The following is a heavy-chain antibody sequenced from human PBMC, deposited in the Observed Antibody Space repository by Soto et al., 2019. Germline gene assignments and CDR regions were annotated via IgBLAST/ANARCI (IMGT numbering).Heavy chain of an antibody. J-gene: IGHJ4*02. CDR2: IWYDGSNK. CDR3: ARDPQWLAEFPYYFDY. D-gene: IGHD6-19*01. CDR1: GFTFSSYG. V-gene: IGHV3-33*01. Sequence: QVQLVESGGGVVQPGRSLRLSCAASGFTFSSYGMHWVRQAPGKGLEWVAVIWYDGSNKYYADSVKGRFTISRDNSKNTLYLQMNSLRAEDTAVYYCARDPQWLAEFPYYFDYWGQGTLVTVSS.